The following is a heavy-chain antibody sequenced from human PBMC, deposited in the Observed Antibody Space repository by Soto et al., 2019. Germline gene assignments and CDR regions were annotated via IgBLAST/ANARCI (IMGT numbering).Heavy chain of an antibody. Sequence: QITLKESGPTLVKPTQTLTLTCSCSGFSISADGVGVGWIRQPPGKALEWLAILYWENDNRYSPSLNSRLTINKDTSRNQVVLTMTNVDPVDTATYFCAHSRRRASCGGCKCYHFDYWGQGTLVTVPS. CDR2: LYWENDN. V-gene: IGHV2-5*02. D-gene: IGHD2-21*01. CDR1: GFSISADGVG. CDR3: AHSRRRASCGGCKCYHFDY. J-gene: IGHJ4*02.